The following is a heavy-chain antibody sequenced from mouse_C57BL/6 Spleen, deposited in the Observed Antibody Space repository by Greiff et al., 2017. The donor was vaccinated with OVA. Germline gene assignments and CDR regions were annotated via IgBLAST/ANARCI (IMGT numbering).Heavy chain of an antibody. V-gene: IGHV3-8*01. CDR3: ARYKPYDYVGYFDY. CDR1: GYSITSDY. D-gene: IGHD2-4*01. J-gene: IGHJ2*01. Sequence: EVKLMESGPGLAKPSQTLSLTCSVTGYSITSDYWNWIRQFPGNKLEYMGYISYSGSTYYNPSPKSRISITRDTSKNQYYLQLNSVATEDTATYNCARYKPYDYVGYFDYWGQGTTLTVSS. CDR2: ISYSGST.